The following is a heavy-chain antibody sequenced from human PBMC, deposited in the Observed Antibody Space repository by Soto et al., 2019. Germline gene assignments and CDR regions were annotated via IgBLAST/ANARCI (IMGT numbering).Heavy chain of an antibody. CDR2: ISSSGGST. Sequence: PGGSLRLSCAASGFTFSSYAMSWVRQAPGKGLEWVSAISSSGGSTYYADSVKGRFTISRDNAKNSLYLQMNSLRAEDTAVYYCARASGIAAARGGPDAFDIWGQGTMVTVSS. CDR3: ARASGIAAARGGPDAFDI. V-gene: IGHV3-23*01. J-gene: IGHJ3*02. CDR1: GFTFSSYA. D-gene: IGHD6-13*01.